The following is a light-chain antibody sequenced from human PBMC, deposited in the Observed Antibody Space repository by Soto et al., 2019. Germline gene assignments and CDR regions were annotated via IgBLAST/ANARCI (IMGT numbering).Light chain of an antibody. CDR2: EGS. V-gene: IGLV2-23*01. J-gene: IGLJ2*01. Sequence: QSALTQPASVSGSPGQSITISCTGTSSDVGSYNLDSWYQQHPGKAPKLMIYEGSKRPSGVSNRFSGSKSGNTASLTISGLQAEDEADYYCCSYAGSSTLVFGVGTKLTVL. CDR3: CSYAGSSTLV. CDR1: SSDVGSYNL.